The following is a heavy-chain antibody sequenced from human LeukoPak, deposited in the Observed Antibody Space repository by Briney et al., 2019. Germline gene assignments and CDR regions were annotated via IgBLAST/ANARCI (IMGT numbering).Heavy chain of an antibody. D-gene: IGHD2-2*01. CDR1: GFTFDDYA. CDR2: ISSSSSYI. Sequence: GGSLRLSCSASGFTFDDYAMHWVRQAPGKGLEWVSSISSSSSYIYYADSVRGRFTISRDNAKNSLYLQMNSLRAEDTAVYYCARAFRIVVVPAAMGYWGQGTLVTVSS. CDR3: ARAFRIVVVPAAMGY. J-gene: IGHJ4*02. V-gene: IGHV3-21*01.